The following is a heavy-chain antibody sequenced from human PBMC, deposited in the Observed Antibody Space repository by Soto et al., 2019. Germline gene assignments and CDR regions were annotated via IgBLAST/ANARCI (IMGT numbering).Heavy chain of an antibody. CDR2: INHSGST. D-gene: IGHD5-18*01. CDR3: ARGGGYIYGSDMDV. Sequence: QVQLQQWGAGLLKPSETLSLTCAVYGGSFSGYYWSWIRQPPGKRLEWIGEINHSGSTNYNPSLKSRVTISVDTSKKQLSLKLSSVTAADPAVYYCARGGGYIYGSDMDVWGQGTTVTVSS. V-gene: IGHV4-34*01. J-gene: IGHJ6*02. CDR1: GGSFSGYY.